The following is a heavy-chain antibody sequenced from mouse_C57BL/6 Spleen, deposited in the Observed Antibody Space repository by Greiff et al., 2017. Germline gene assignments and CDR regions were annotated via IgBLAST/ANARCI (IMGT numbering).Heavy chain of an antibody. D-gene: IGHD6-2*01. J-gene: IGHJ3*01. Sequence: EVQLVESGGGLVKPGASLKLSCAASGFTFSDYGMHWVRQAPGKGLEWVAYIGSGSSTTYYADTVKGRFTISIDNAKSTVFLQMTSLRSEDTAMYYCARKSLTCEFAYWGQGTLVTVSA. CDR1: GFTFSDYG. CDR3: ARKSLTCEFAY. V-gene: IGHV5-17*01. CDR2: IGSGSSTT.